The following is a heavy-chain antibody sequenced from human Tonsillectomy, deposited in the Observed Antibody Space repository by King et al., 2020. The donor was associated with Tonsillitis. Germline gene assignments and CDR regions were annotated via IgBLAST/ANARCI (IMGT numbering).Heavy chain of an antibody. CDR1: GYTFTNYY. D-gene: IGHD4-17*01. Sequence: VQLVESGAEVRRPGASVRVSCTAPGYTFTNYYVHWVRQAPGQGLEYVGVIYPRAGTSAYARKFQGRITLTTDTSSSTVYMELSSPGSEDTAVYCCARESHGDGWFDPWGPGTLVTVSS. CDR3: ARESHGDGWFDP. J-gene: IGHJ5*02. CDR2: IYPRAGTS. V-gene: IGHV1-46*01.